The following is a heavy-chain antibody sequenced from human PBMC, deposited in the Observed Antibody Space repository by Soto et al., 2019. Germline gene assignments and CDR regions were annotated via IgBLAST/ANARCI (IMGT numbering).Heavy chain of an antibody. CDR2: ISWNSNII. CDR1: GFTFDDYA. D-gene: IGHD2-15*01. Sequence: EVQLVESGGGLVQPGRSLRLSCAASGFTFDDYAMHWVRRVPGKGLEWVSSISWNSNIIGYADSVKGRFTISRDNAKNSLYLQMNSLRPDDTALYYCAKGGPDGFCSGGRCYFYYWGQGTLVTVSS. J-gene: IGHJ4*02. CDR3: AKGGPDGFCSGGRCYFYY. V-gene: IGHV3-9*01.